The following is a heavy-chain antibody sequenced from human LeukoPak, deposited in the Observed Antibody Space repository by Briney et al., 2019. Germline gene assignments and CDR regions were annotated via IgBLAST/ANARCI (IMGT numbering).Heavy chain of an antibody. J-gene: IGHJ4*02. CDR2: IIPIFGTA. V-gene: IGHV1-69*06. CDR1: GGTFSSYA. D-gene: IGHD3-10*01. CDR3: ARVGRGTIDY. Sequence: SMKVSCKASGGTFSSYAISWGRQAPGQGLEWMGGIIPIFGTANYAQKFQGRVTITADKSTSTAYMELSSLRSEDTAVYYCARVGRGTIDYWGQGTLVTVSS.